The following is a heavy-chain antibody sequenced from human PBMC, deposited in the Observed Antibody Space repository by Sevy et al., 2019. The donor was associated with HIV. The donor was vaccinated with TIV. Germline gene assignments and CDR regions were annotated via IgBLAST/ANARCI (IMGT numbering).Heavy chain of an antibody. Sequence: GGCLRLSCAASGFTFSTYAMYWVRQAPGKGLEWVGVISDDGNNKDYADSVKGRFTVSRDNSKNTLYLQMNSLRADDTAVYCCAGHYYDSTGYYFPLDYWGQGTLVTVSS. J-gene: IGHJ4*02. CDR3: AGHYYDSTGYYFPLDY. CDR1: GFTFSTYA. CDR2: ISDDGNNK. D-gene: IGHD3-22*01. V-gene: IGHV3-30*04.